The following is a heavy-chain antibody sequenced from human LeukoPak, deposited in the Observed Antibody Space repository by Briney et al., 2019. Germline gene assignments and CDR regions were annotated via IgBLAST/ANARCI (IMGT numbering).Heavy chain of an antibody. CDR2: IDTNTGNP. J-gene: IGHJ4*02. CDR3: ASLTKSYSGNGDYFDY. D-gene: IGHD1-26*01. V-gene: IGHV7-4-1*02. Sequence: ASVTVSCKASGYTFTNYAMNWVRQAPGQGLEWMGWIDTNTGNPTYAQGFTGRFVFSLDTSVSTAYLQISGLKAEDTAVYYCASLTKSYSGNGDYFDYWGQGTLVTVSS. CDR1: GYTFTNYA.